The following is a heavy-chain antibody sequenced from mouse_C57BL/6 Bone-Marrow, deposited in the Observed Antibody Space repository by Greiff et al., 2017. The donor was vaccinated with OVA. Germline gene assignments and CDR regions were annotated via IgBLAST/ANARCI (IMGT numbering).Heavy chain of an antibody. V-gene: IGHV14-1*01. CDR1: GFTFKDYC. J-gene: IGHJ4*01. CDR3: TTWVDHFYAMDY. CDR2: IDPEDGDT. Sequence: VQLQQSGAELVRPGASVKLSCTASGFTFKDYCMHWVKQRPEKGLEWIGRIDPEDGDTEYAAKFQGKATMTADTSYNTAYLQLSSLTSEDTAVYYCTTWVDHFYAMDYWGQGTSVTVSS.